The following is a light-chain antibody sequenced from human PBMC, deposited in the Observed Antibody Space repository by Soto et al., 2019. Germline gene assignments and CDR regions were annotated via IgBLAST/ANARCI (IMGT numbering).Light chain of an antibody. CDR3: QQSFRSPIT. CDR2: VAF. Sequence: DIQMTQSPSSLSASVGDTVTMTCRASQSIALSVNWYQQKPGKAPKLLIYVAFTLESGVPSRFSGSGSGTEFALTIRSLQPEDFATYYCQQSFRSPITFGQGTRLE. J-gene: IGKJ5*01. CDR1: QSIALS. V-gene: IGKV1-39*01.